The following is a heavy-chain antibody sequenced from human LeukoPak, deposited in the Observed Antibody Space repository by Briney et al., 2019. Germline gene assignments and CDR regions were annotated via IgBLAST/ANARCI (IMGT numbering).Heavy chain of an antibody. J-gene: IGHJ4*02. Sequence: GGSLRLSCAASGFTLSGYWMSWVRQAPGKGLEWVAHINQDGSETYYGDSVKGRFTISRDNAKNSLYLQMNTLRAEDTAVYYCARPLSRYYYQTTGDGYWGRGTLVTVSS. V-gene: IGHV3-7*01. CDR1: GFTLSGYW. CDR2: INQDGSET. D-gene: IGHD3-10*01. CDR3: ARPLSRYYYQTTGDGY.